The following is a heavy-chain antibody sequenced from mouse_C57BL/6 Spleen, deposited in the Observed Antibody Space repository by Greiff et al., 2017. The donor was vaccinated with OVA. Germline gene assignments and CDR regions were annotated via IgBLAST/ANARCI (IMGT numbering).Heavy chain of an antibody. D-gene: IGHD3-2*02. CDR3: VRTGQAGAMDY. Sequence: EVNLVESGGGLVQPKGSLKLSCAASGFTFNTYSMHWVRQAPGKGLEWVARIRRKSGNYATYYADSVKDRFTISRDDSQSMLYLQMNNQKTEDAAMYYCVRTGQAGAMDYWGKGTSVTVSS. V-gene: IGHV10-3*01. CDR2: IRRKSGNYAT. CDR1: GFTFNTYS. J-gene: IGHJ4*01.